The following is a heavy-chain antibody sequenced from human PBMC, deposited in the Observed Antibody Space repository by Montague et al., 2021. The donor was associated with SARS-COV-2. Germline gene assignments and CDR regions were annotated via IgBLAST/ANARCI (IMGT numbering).Heavy chain of an antibody. D-gene: IGHD3-22*01. CDR2: VSYHGNT. Sequence: SETLSLTCSVSGGSMSSYHWVWIRQPPGKGLEWIGHVSYHGNTNYNPSLKSRVTTSIDTSRNQFSLKVSSVTATDTAIYYCARRLDYWDSSGQRRHFDYWGQGTLVTVSS. CDR1: GGSMSSYH. V-gene: IGHV4-59*08. J-gene: IGHJ4*02. CDR3: ARRLDYWDSSGQRRHFDY.